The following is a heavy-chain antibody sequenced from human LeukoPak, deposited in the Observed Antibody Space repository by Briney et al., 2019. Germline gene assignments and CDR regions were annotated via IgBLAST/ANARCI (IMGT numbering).Heavy chain of an antibody. D-gene: IGHD3-22*01. J-gene: IGHJ4*02. CDR2: ISAYNGNT. CDR3: ARGPLISSGYYRFDY. CDR1: GYTFTSYG. V-gene: IGHV1-18*01. Sequence: ASVKVSCKASGYTFTSYGISWVRQAPGQGLEWMGWISAYNGNTNYAQKFQGRVTMTTDTSTSTAYMELRSLRSDDTAVYYCARGPLISSGYYRFDYWGQGTLVTVSS.